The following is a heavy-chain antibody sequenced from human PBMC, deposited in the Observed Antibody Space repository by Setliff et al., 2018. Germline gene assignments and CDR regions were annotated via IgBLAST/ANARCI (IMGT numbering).Heavy chain of an antibody. D-gene: IGHD1-26*01. CDR3: ARSGSFGMRYWFDY. V-gene: IGHV1-2*02. Sequence: ASVKVSCKSSGNSFTVFYLHWVRQAPGQGLEWMGWISPHSGDTHYAQKFQSRVRMTRDTSTYAAYLELSDLTSDNTAMYYCARSGSFGMRYWFDYWGQGALVTVSS. J-gene: IGHJ4*02. CDR1: GNSFTVFY. CDR2: ISPHSGDT.